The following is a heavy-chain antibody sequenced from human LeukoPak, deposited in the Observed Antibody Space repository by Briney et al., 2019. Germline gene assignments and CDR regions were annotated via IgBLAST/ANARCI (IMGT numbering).Heavy chain of an antibody. J-gene: IGHJ4*02. CDR2: ISRSSSTI. Sequence: GGSLRLSCAVSGFTFSSYRMNWVRQAPGKGLEWDSDISRSSSTIDYADSVKGRFSISRDNAKNSMYLQMNSLIDEDTAVYYCARDLEVPGGNRLFDYWGQGTLVTVSS. V-gene: IGHV3-48*02. CDR1: GFTFSSYR. CDR3: ARDLEVPGGNRLFDY. D-gene: IGHD4-23*01.